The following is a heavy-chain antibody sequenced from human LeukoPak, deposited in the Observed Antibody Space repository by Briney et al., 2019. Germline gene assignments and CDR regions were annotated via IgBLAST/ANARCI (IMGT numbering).Heavy chain of an antibody. V-gene: IGHV4-39*01. D-gene: IGHD7-27*01. J-gene: IGHJ3*02. CDR2: IYYSGST. CDR1: GGSISSSSYY. Sequence: ESSETLSLTCTVSGGSISSSSYYWGWIRQPPGKGLEWIGSIYYSGSTYYNPSLKSRVTISVDTSKNQFSLKLSSVTAADTAVYYCARHSTGVDAFDIWGQGTMVTVSS. CDR3: ARHSTGVDAFDI.